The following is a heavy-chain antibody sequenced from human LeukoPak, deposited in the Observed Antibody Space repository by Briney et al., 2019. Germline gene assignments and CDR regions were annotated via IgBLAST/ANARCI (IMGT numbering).Heavy chain of an antibody. CDR1: GFTFRSYS. D-gene: IGHD6-13*01. Sequence: PGGSLRLSCAASGFTFRSYSMNWVRQAPGKGLEWVSSITGGGTNTYYPDSVKGRFTISRDNAKNSLYLQMNSLRAEDTAVYYCARAGVAVAGAGLDYWGKGTLVPVPS. CDR2: ITGGGTNT. J-gene: IGHJ4*02. CDR3: ARAGVAVAGAGLDY. V-gene: IGHV3-21*01.